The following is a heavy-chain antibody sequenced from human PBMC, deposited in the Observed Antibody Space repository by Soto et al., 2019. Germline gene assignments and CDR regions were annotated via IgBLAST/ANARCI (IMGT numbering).Heavy chain of an antibody. Sequence: PSQTLSLTCAISGDSVSSNSAAWNWIRQSPSRGLEWLGRTYYRSKWYNDYAVSVKSRIIITPDTSKNQFSLHLNSVTPEDTAVYYCARGLWSGYYSNWFDPWGQGTLVTVSS. CDR2: TYYRSKWYN. V-gene: IGHV6-1*01. CDR3: ARGLWSGYYSNWFDP. J-gene: IGHJ5*02. CDR1: GDSVSSNSAA. D-gene: IGHD3-3*01.